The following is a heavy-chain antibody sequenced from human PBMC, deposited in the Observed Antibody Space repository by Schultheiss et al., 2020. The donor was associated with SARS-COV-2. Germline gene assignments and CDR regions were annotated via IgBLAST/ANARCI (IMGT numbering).Heavy chain of an antibody. J-gene: IGHJ4*02. Sequence: GESLKISCAASGFTFSDYYMSWIRQAPGKGLEWVSYISSSGSTIYYADSVKGRFTISRDNAKNSLYLQMNSLRAEDTAVYYCARDSIPSYGDSIDYWGQGTLVTVSS. CDR3: ARDSIPSYGDSIDY. CDR1: GFTFSDYY. V-gene: IGHV3-11*01. CDR2: ISSSGSTI. D-gene: IGHD4-17*01.